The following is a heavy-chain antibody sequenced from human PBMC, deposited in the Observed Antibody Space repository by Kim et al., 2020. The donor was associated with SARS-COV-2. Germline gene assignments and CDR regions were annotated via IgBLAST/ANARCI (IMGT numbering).Heavy chain of an antibody. Sequence: SVKVSCKASGGTFSSYAISWVRQAPGQGLEWMGGIIPIFGTANYAQKFQGRVTITADESTSTAYMELSSLRSEDTAVYYCASRGKSRDGYNLGYWGQGTLVTVSS. CDR1: GGTFSSYA. D-gene: IGHD5-12*01. CDR2: IIPIFGTA. V-gene: IGHV1-69*13. CDR3: ASRGKSRDGYNLGY. J-gene: IGHJ4*02.